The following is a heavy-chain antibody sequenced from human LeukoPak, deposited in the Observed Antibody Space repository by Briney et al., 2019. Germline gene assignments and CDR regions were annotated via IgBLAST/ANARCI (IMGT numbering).Heavy chain of an antibody. V-gene: IGHV3-74*01. CDR2: INTDGSST. Sequence: GGSLRLSCAASGFTFSSYWMHWVRQAPGKGLVWVSRINTDGSSTSYADSVKGRFTISRDNAKNTLYLQMNSLRAEDTAVYYCARDAVYCGGDCPTNWFDPRGQGTLVTVSS. J-gene: IGHJ5*02. CDR1: GFTFSSYW. D-gene: IGHD2-21*01. CDR3: ARDAVYCGGDCPTNWFDP.